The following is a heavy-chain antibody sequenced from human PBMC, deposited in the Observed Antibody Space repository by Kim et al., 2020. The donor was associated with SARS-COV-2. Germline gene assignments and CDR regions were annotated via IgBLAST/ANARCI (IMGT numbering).Heavy chain of an antibody. Sequence: SETLSLTCTVSGGSISSGGYYWSWIRQHPGKGLEWIGYIYYSGSTYYNPSLKSRVTISVDTSKNQFSLKLSSVTAADTAVYYCARAMGITIFGVVIVNWFDPWGQGNLVTVSS. CDR1: GGSISSGGYY. V-gene: IGHV4-31*03. CDR3: ARAMGITIFGVVIVNWFDP. CDR2: IYYSGST. D-gene: IGHD3-3*01. J-gene: IGHJ5*02.